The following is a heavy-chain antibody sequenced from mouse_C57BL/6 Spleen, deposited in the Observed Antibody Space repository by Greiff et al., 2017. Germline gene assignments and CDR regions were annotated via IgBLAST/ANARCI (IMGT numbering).Heavy chain of an antibody. CDR1: GFTFSSYG. D-gene: IGHD2-3*01. Sequence: EVKLVESGGDLVKPGGSLKLSCAASGFTFSSYGMSWVRQTPDKRLEWVATISSGGSYTYYPDSVKGRFTISRDNAKNTLYLQMSSLKSEDTAMYYCARRRWSHFDYWGQGTTLTVSS. CDR2: ISSGGSYT. J-gene: IGHJ2*01. V-gene: IGHV5-6*02. CDR3: ARRRWSHFDY.